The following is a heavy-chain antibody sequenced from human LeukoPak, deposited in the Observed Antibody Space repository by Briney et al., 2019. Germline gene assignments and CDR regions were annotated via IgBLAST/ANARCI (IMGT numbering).Heavy chain of an antibody. D-gene: IGHD6-13*01. CDR2: INPNSGGT. V-gene: IGHV1-2*06. J-gene: IGHJ4*02. Sequence: ASVKVSCKASGYTFTGYYMHWVRQAPGQGLEWMGRINPNSGGTNYAQKFQGRVTMTRDTSISTAYMELSRLRSDDTAVYYCARYQDGIAAAGLTLWGRGTLVTVSS. CDR3: ARYQDGIAAAGLTL. CDR1: GYTFTGYY.